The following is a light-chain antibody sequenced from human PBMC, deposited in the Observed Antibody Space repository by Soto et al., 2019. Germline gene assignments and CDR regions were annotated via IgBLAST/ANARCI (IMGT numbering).Light chain of an antibody. J-gene: IGKJ5*01. V-gene: IGKV3-11*01. CDR3: QQRSNWPIT. Sequence: EIVLTQSPATLSLSPGERATLSCRTSQSVSKYFAWYQQKPGRATRLLIYDASSRATGVPARFIGSGFGTDFTFTISSLEPEDFAIYYCQQRSNWPITFGQGTRLESK. CDR2: DAS. CDR1: QSVSKY.